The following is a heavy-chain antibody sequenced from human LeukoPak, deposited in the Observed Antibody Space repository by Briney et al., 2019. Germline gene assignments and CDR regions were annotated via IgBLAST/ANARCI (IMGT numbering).Heavy chain of an antibody. CDR2: ISGSGGST. J-gene: IGHJ4*02. D-gene: IGHD6-19*01. Sequence: GGSLRLSCAASGFTFSSYAMSWVRQAPGKGLEWVSAISGSGGSTDYADSVKGWFTISRDNSENTLYLQMNSLRAEDTAVYYCAKDRIREQWLVGGYFDYWGQGTLVTVSS. V-gene: IGHV3-23*01. CDR1: GFTFSSYA. CDR3: AKDRIREQWLVGGYFDY.